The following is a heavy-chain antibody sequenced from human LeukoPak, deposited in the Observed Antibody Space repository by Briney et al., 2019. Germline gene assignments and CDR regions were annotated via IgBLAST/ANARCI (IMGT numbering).Heavy chain of an antibody. Sequence: SVKVSCKASGGTFSSYAISWVRQAPGQGLEWMGRIIPIFGTANYAQKFQGRVTITTDESTSTAYMELSSLRSEDKAVYYCAREPRYYYDSSGYYYFDYWGQGTLVTVSS. CDR3: AREPRYYYDSSGYYYFDY. CDR1: GGTFSSYA. CDR2: IIPIFGTA. J-gene: IGHJ4*02. D-gene: IGHD3-22*01. V-gene: IGHV1-69*05.